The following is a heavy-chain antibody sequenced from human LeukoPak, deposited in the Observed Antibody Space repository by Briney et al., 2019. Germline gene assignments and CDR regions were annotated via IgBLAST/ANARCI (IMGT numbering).Heavy chain of an antibody. CDR1: GFTFSSYS. CDR2: ISYDGSNK. Sequence: GGSLRLSCATSGFTFSSYSMNWVRQAPGKGLEWVAVISYDGSNKYYADSVKGRFTISRDNSKNTLYLQMNSLRAEDTAVYYCARDGSYYYDSSGYGNSYYFDYWGQGTLVTVSS. J-gene: IGHJ4*02. V-gene: IGHV3-30*03. CDR3: ARDGSYYYDSSGYGNSYYFDY. D-gene: IGHD3-22*01.